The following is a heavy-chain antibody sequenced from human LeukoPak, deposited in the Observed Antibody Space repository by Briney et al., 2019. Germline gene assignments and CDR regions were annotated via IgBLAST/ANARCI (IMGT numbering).Heavy chain of an antibody. CDR3: ARSLGDTPFDW. CDR1: GFTFRNYG. Sequence: GGSLRLSCVASGFTFRNYGMHWIRQAPGKGLEWVSVIYYDGSKKYYADFVKGRFAISRDNSKNVLWLQMDRLRVEDTAFYYCARSLGDTPFDWWGQGTLVTVPS. J-gene: IGHJ4*02. CDR2: IYYDGSKK. D-gene: IGHD3-16*01. V-gene: IGHV3-33*01.